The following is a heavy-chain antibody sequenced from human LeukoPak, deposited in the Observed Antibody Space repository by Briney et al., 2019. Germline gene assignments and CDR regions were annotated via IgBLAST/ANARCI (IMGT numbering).Heavy chain of an antibody. V-gene: IGHV3-23*01. CDR3: ARCMVLRQGWCKWFDP. CDR2: ISISGVST. Sequence: GGSLRLSCAASGFALTSYAMSWVRQAPGQGLEWVSSISISGVSTYYADSVKGRFTISRDNSENTLHLQMNSLRVEDTAIYFCARCMVLRQGWCKWFDPWGQGTLVTVSS. CDR1: GFALTSYA. J-gene: IGHJ5*02. D-gene: IGHD2-8*01.